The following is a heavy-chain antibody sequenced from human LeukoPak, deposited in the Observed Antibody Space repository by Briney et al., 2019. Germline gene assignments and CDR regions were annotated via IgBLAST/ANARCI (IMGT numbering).Heavy chain of an antibody. D-gene: IGHD3-10*01. J-gene: IGHJ4*02. Sequence: QPGRSLRRSCTASGFTFGDYAMSWFRQAPGKGLEWVAVMSYDGSNKYYADSVKGRFTISRDNSKNTPYLQMNSLRAEDTAVYHCPKGESYYGSGSYAPLYYFDYWGQGTLVTVSS. V-gene: IGHV3-30*04. CDR3: PKGESYYGSGSYAPLYYFDY. CDR2: MSYDGSNK. CDR1: GFTFGDYA.